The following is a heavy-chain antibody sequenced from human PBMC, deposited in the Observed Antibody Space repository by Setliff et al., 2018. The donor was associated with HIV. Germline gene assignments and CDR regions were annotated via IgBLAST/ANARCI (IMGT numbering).Heavy chain of an antibody. Sequence: GGSLRLSCAASGFTFGSFAMSWVRQAPGKGLEWVASIKEDGSEKYYVDSLKGRFTISRDTAKNTLYLQVSSLRAEDTAVYYCASLLPVDYWGQGTLVTVSS. CDR3: ASLLPVDY. D-gene: IGHD2-15*01. V-gene: IGHV3-7*03. CDR2: IKEDGSEK. J-gene: IGHJ4*02. CDR1: GFTFGSFA.